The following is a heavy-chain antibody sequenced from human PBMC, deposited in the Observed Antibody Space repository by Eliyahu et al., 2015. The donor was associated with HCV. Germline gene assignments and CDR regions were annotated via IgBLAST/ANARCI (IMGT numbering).Heavy chain of an antibody. D-gene: IGHD3-10*01. J-gene: IGHJ2*01. CDR3: ARESGSGSYGHWYFDL. V-gene: IGHV3-7*01. Sequence: EVQLVESGGGLVEPGGSLRLSCAASGFXFGSYWXSWVRQAPGKGLEWVANIKLDGSEKYYVDSVKGRFNISRDNARNSLYLQMNSLRDEDTAVYYCARESGSGSYGHWYFDLWGRGTLVTVSS. CDR2: IKLDGSEK. CDR1: GFXFGSYW.